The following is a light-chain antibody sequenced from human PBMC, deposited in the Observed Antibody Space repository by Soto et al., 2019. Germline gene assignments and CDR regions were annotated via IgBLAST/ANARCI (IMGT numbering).Light chain of an antibody. V-gene: IGKV1-39*01. CDR1: QSISSY. CDR2: AAS. CDR3: QQSYSTPPT. J-gene: IGKJ5*01. Sequence: DIQMTQSPSSLSAPVGDRVTINCRASQSISSYLNWYQQKPGKAPKLLIYAASSLQSGVPSRFSGSGSGTDFTLTISSLQPEDFATYYCQQSYSTPPTFGQGTRLEIK.